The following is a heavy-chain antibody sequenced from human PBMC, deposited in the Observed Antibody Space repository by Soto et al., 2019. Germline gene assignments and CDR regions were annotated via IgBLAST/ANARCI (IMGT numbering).Heavy chain of an antibody. Sequence: GGSLRLSCAASGFTVSSNHISWVRQAPGKGLEWVSVIYTGGSTYYADSMKGRFTISRHNSKNTVYLQMNSLRAEDTAVYYCARDSGKSNYFDYWGQGTLVTVSS. CDR2: IYTGGST. CDR3: ARDSGKSNYFDY. D-gene: IGHD1-26*01. CDR1: GFTVSSNH. J-gene: IGHJ4*02. V-gene: IGHV3-53*04.